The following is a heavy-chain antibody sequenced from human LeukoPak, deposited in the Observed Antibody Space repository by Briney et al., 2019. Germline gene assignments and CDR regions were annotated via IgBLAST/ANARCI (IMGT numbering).Heavy chain of an antibody. CDR2: IYTSGST. CDR1: GDSIDTYY. D-gene: IGHD6-19*01. J-gene: IGHJ3*02. V-gene: IGHV4-4*07. Sequence: PSETLSLTCSVSGDSIDTYYWSWIRQPAGKGLEWIGRIYTSGSTNYNPSLKSRVTISLDKSKNQFSLNLSPMTAADTALYYCARGGAVEGRNAFDIWGQGTMVTVSS. CDR3: ARGGAVEGRNAFDI.